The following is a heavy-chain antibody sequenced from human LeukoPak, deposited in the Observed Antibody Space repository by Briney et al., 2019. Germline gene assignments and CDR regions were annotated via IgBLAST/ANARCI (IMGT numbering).Heavy chain of an antibody. CDR3: ARGQYYYGSGSYYWFDP. CDR1: GYTFTGYY. CDR2: INPNSGGT. Sequence: GASVKVSCKASGYTFTGYYMHWVRQAPGQGLEWMGWINPNSGGTNYAQKFQGRVTMTRDTSISTAYMELSRLRSDDTAVYYCARGQYYYGSGSYYWFDPWGQGTLVTVSS. J-gene: IGHJ5*02. V-gene: IGHV1-2*02. D-gene: IGHD3-10*01.